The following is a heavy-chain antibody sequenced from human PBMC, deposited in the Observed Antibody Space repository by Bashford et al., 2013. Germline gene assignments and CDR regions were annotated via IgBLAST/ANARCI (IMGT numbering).Heavy chain of an antibody. CDR1: GGSFSGYY. CDR3: ARQKAPDCSTTSCYPQYYFDY. J-gene: IGHJ4*02. V-gene: IGHV4-34*01. Sequence: SETLSLTCAVYGGSFSGYYWSWIRQPPGKGLEWIGEINHSGSTNYNPSLKSRVTISLDKSKNQFSLKLSSVTAADTAVYYXARQKAPDCSTTSCYPQYYFDYWGQGTLVTVSS. D-gene: IGHD2-2*01. CDR2: INHSGST.